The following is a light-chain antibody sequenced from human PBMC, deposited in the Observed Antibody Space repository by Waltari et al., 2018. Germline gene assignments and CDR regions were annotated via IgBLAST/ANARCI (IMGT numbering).Light chain of an antibody. J-gene: IGKJ5*01. V-gene: IGKV3-11*01. Sequence: EIVLTQSPGTLSLSPGERATLSCRASQSASNFLAWYQQKPGQAPRLLIYDTSNRATGGPARFSCSGSGTDFTLTINSLEPDDFAVYFCQQRNNWPITFGQGTRLEIK. CDR1: QSASNF. CDR2: DTS. CDR3: QQRNNWPIT.